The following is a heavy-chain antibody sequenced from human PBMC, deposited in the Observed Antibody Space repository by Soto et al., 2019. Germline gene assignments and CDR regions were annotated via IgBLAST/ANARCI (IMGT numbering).Heavy chain of an antibody. V-gene: IGHV3-74*01. CDR1: GFTFSSYW. CDR3: ARLSGDHSAFFSYGMDA. Sequence: PGGSLRLSCAASGFTFSSYWMHWVRQAPGKGPVWVSRINNDGTISSYADSVKGRFTISRDNARNTLSLQMNRLRADDTAVYYCARLSGDHSAFFSYGMDAWGQGTTVTVS. J-gene: IGHJ6*02. D-gene: IGHD2-21*01. CDR2: INNDGTIS.